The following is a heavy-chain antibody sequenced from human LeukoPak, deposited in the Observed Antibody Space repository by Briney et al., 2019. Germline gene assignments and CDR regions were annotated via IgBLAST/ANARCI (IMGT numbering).Heavy chain of an antibody. CDR1: GFTFSSYS. D-gene: IGHD6-13*01. J-gene: IGHJ4*02. V-gene: IGHV3-30*03. CDR2: ISYDGSNK. Sequence: GGSLRLSCAASGFTFSSYSMNWVRQAPGKGLELVAVISYDGSNKYYADSVKGRFTISRDNSKNTLYLQMNSLRAEDTAVYYCARSRWESYSSSPTDYWGQGTLVTVSS. CDR3: ARSRWESYSSSPTDY.